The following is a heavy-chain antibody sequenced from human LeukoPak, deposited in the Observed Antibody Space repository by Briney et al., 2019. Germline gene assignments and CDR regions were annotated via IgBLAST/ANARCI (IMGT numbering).Heavy chain of an antibody. D-gene: IGHD1-26*01. CDR3: ARAGVGAIYYFDY. CDR1: GFTFSTYG. V-gene: IGHV3-33*01. Sequence: PGGSLRLSCATSGFTFSTYGMHWVRQAPGKGLEWVALIWYDGSNKYYADSVKGRFTISRDSSKNTLSLQMNSLRAEDTAVYYCARAGVGAIYYFDYWGQGTLVTVSS. CDR2: IWYDGSNK. J-gene: IGHJ4*02.